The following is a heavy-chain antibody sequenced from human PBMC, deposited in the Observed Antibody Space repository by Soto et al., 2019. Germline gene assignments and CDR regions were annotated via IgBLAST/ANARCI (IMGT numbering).Heavy chain of an antibody. Sequence: EVQLLESGGGLVQPGGSLRLSCVASGFTCSNYAMSWVRQAPAKAPEWVSSINIVGGATNYADSVRGRFAMSRDDSTNTVFLQMNSLRAADTAVYYCTKNYYFDSWGQGTLVTVSS. CDR3: TKNYYFDS. V-gene: IGHV3-23*01. J-gene: IGHJ4*02. CDR1: GFTCSNYA. CDR2: INIVGGAT.